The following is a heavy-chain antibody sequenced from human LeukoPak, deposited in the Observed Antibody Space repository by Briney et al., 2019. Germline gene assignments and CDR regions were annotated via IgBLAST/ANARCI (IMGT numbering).Heavy chain of an antibody. CDR3: ASVGSGSPSMPIGY. V-gene: IGHV1-69*13. CDR1: GYTFTSYA. D-gene: IGHD3-10*01. J-gene: IGHJ4*02. CDR2: IIPIFGTA. Sequence: ASVKVSCKASGYTFTSYAMNWVRQAPGQGLEWMGGIIPIFGTANYAQKFQGRVTITADESTSTAYMELSSLRSEDTAVYYCASVGSGSPSMPIGYWGQGTLVTVSS.